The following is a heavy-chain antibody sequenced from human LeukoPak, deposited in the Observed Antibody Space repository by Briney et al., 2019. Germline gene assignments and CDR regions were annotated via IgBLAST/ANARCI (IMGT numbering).Heavy chain of an antibody. Sequence: GGSLRLSCAASGFTFSSYAMHWVRQAPGKGLEWVAVISYDGSNKYYADSVKGRFTISRDNSKNTLYLQMNSLRAEDTAVYYCARGLTTVISNWFDPWGQGTLVTVSS. CDR3: ARGLTTVISNWFDP. CDR1: GFTFSSYA. J-gene: IGHJ5*02. D-gene: IGHD4-17*01. V-gene: IGHV3-30*04. CDR2: ISYDGSNK.